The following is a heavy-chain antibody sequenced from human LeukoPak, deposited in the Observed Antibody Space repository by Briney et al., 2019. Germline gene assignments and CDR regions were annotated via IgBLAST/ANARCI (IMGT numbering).Heavy chain of an antibody. CDR2: IRGSGGST. J-gene: IGHJ4*02. CDR1: GFTFTSYA. V-gene: IGHV3-23*01. D-gene: IGHD6-19*01. Sequence: GGSLRLSCAASGFTFTSYAMGWVRQAPGKGLEWVSAIRGSGGSTYYADSVKGRFTISRDNSKNTLYLQMNSLRAEDTAVYYCAKDRGISGWYFDYWGQGTLVTVSS. CDR3: AKDRGISGWYFDY.